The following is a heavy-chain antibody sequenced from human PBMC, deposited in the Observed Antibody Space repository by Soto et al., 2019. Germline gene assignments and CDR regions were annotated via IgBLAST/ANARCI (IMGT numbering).Heavy chain of an antibody. Sequence: QVQLVQSGAEVKKPGASVKVSCKASGYTFTSYYMHWVRQAPGQGLEWMGIINPSGGSTSYAQKFQGRVTMTRDTSTSTVYMELSSLRSEDTAVYYCARDPLTRGVGAAYYYYGMDVWGQGTTVTVSS. CDR2: INPSGGST. J-gene: IGHJ6*02. D-gene: IGHD2-15*01. CDR1: GYTFTSYY. CDR3: ARDPLTRGVGAAYYYYGMDV. V-gene: IGHV1-46*01.